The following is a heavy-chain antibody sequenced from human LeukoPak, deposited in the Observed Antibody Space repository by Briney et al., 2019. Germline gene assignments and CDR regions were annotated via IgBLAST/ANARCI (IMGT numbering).Heavy chain of an antibody. CDR3: ARDGSPHDW. Sequence: KTGRSLRLSCAASGFSFSNYAMHWVRQAPGKGLEWVSYISSNTIYTNYADSVKGRFTISRDNAKNSLYLQMNSLRFEDTAVYYCARDGSPHDWWGQGALVTVSS. CDR2: ISSNTIYT. V-gene: IGHV3-21*05. D-gene: IGHD3-9*01. CDR1: GFSFSNYA. J-gene: IGHJ4*02.